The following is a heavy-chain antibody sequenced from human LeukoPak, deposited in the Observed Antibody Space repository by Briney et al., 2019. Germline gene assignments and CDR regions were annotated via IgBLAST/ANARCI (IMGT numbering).Heavy chain of an antibody. CDR3: ARGRAVAGYYYYYYMDV. CDR1: GYTLTELS. CDR2: FDPEDGET. J-gene: IGHJ6*03. D-gene: IGHD6-19*01. V-gene: IGHV1-24*01. Sequence: ASVKVSCKVSGYTLTELSMHWVRQAPGKGLEWMGGFDPEDGETFYAQKFQGRVTMTEDTSTDTAYMELSSLRSEDTAVYYCARGRAVAGYYYYYYMDVWGKGTTVTISS.